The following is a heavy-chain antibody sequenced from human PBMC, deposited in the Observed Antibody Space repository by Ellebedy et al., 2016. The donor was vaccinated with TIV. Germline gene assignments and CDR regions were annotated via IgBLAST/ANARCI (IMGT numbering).Heavy chain of an antibody. CDR3: ARCPKWNAPDY. CDR1: GFSFSSYA. J-gene: IGHJ4*01. D-gene: IGHD1-1*01. CDR2: INQDGSEQ. V-gene: IGHV3-7*03. Sequence: GGSLRLSCAASGFSFSSYAMSWVRQAPGKGLEWVANINQDGSEQYYVDSVKGRFTISRDNAKNSLYLQMNSLRVEDTAVYYCARCPKWNAPDYWGHGTLVTVSS.